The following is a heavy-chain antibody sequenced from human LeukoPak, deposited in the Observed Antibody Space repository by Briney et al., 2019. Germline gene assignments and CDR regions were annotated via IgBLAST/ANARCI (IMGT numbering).Heavy chain of an antibody. CDR3: AKDLVGKWTTKEDYYGMDV. J-gene: IGHJ6*02. V-gene: IGHV3-30*18. CDR1: GFTFSSYG. CDR2: ISYDGSNK. D-gene: IGHD6-19*01. Sequence: GGSLRLSCAASGFTFSSYGMHWVRQAPGKGLEWVAVISYDGSNKYYADSVKGRFTISRDNSKNTLYLQMNSLRAEDTAVYYCAKDLVGKWTTKEDYYGMDVWGQGTTVTVSS.